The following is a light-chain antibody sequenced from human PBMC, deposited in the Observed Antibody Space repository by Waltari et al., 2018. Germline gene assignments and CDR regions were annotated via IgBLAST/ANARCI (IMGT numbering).Light chain of an antibody. CDR2: EVS. J-gene: IGLJ2*01. Sequence: QSALTQPPSASGSPGQSVTISCTGTSSDVAGYNYVPCYQQHPGKAPKVIIFEVSNRPSGVPDRFTGSKSGNTASLTVSGLQAEDEADYYCSSYAGSNNLVFGGGTKLTVL. CDR1: SSDVAGYNY. CDR3: SSYAGSNNLV. V-gene: IGLV2-8*01.